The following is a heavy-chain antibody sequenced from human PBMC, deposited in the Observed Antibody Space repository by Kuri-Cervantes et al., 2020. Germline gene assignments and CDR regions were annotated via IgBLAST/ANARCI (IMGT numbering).Heavy chain of an antibody. D-gene: IGHD2-15*01. J-gene: IGHJ4*02. V-gene: IGHV3-21*01. CDR2: ISSSSSYI. CDR3: ARARGYCSGGSCFPPDY. Sequence: GESLKISCAASGFTFSSYSMNWVRQAPGKGLEWVSSISSSSSYIYYADSVKGRFTISRDNAKNSLYLQMNSLRAEDTAVYYCARARGYCSGGSCFPPDYWGQGTLVTVSS. CDR1: GFTFSSYS.